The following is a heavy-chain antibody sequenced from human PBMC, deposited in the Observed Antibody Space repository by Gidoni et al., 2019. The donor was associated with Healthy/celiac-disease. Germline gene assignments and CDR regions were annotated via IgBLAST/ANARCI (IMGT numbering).Heavy chain of an antibody. D-gene: IGHD2-21*02. Sequence: QVQLQESGPGLVKPSETLSLPCTVSGGSISSYHWSWIRQPPGKGLEWIGYIYYSGSTNYNPSLKSRVTISVDTSKNQFSLKLSSVTAADTAVYYCASGYCGGDCRGGFDYWGQGTLVTVSS. V-gene: IGHV4-59*08. CDR3: ASGYCGGDCRGGFDY. J-gene: IGHJ4*02. CDR2: IYYSGST. CDR1: GGSISSYH.